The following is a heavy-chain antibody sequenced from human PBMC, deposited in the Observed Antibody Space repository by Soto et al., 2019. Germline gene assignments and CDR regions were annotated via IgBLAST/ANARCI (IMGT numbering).Heavy chain of an antibody. CDR3: ATGFSRYFDH. Sequence: EVHLVESGGGLVQPGKSLRLSCAASGLTFEDYAMHWVRQAPGKGLEWVSGISWNISAIGYADSVKGRFTISRDNAKNSLYLEMHSLRTEDTVVYCCATGFSRYFDHWGQGALGTVSS. J-gene: IGHJ4*02. D-gene: IGHD2-2*01. CDR2: ISWNISAI. V-gene: IGHV3-9*01. CDR1: GLTFEDYA.